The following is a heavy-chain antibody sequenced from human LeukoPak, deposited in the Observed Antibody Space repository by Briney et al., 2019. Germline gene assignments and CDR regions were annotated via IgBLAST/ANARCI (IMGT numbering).Heavy chain of an antibody. Sequence: GGSLRLSCAASGFTFSSYSMNWVRQAPGKGLEWVSSISSSSSNIYYADSMKGRFTISRDNAKNSLYLQMNSLRAEDTAVYYCARGYDWYFDLWGRGTPVTVSS. CDR2: ISSSSSNI. CDR3: ARGYDWYFDL. J-gene: IGHJ2*01. D-gene: IGHD1-14*01. V-gene: IGHV3-21*01. CDR1: GFTFSSYS.